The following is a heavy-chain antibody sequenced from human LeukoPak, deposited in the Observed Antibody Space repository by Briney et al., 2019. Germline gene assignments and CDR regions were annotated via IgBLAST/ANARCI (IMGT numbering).Heavy chain of an antibody. D-gene: IGHD2-2*01. V-gene: IGHV3-48*04. Sequence: GGSLRLSCAASGFTFNTYSMNWVRQAPGKGLEWVSSISSSSNIIYYADSVKGRFTISRDNAKNSLYLQMNSLRAEDTAVYYCARVMPIVVVPAGDYWGQGTLVTVSS. J-gene: IGHJ4*02. CDR3: ARVMPIVVVPAGDY. CDR2: ISSSSNII. CDR1: GFTFNTYS.